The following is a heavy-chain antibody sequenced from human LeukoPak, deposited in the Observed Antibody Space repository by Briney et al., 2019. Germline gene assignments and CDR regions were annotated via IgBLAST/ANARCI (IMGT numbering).Heavy chain of an antibody. CDR3: ARGTFSRWTTQSYFDY. D-gene: IGHD4-23*01. V-gene: IGHV1-8*01. CDR2: MSPNSGNT. CDR1: GYTFTSYD. Sequence: ASVKVSCKASGYTFTSYDIYWLRQAPGQGPEWMGWMSPNSGNTGSAQRFQGRVTMTRDTSMSSAYMELSNLRPEDTAVYYCARGTFSRWTTQSYFDYWGQGTLVTVSS. J-gene: IGHJ4*02.